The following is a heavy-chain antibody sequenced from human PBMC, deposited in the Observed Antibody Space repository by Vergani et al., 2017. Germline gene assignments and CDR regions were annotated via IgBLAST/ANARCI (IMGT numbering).Heavy chain of an antibody. Sequence: QVQLVQSGAEVKKPGASVKVSCKASGYTFTSYDINWVRQATGQGLEWMGWMNPNSGNTGYAQKFQGRVTMTRNTSISTAYMELSSLRSEDTAVYYCARGRLKIEGVTSNWFDPWGQGTLVTVSS. J-gene: IGHJ5*02. D-gene: IGHD1-26*01. CDR3: ARGRLKIEGVTSNWFDP. CDR2: MNPNSGNT. V-gene: IGHV1-8*01. CDR1: GYTFTSYD.